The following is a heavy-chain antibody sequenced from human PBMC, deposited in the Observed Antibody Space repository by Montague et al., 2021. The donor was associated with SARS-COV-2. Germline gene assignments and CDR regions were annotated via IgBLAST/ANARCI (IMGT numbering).Heavy chain of an antibody. Sequence: SETLSLTCTVSGGSVSSGSYYWSWIRQPPGKGLEWIGYIYYSGSTNYNPSLKSRVTISVDTSKNQFSLKLSSVTAADTAVYYCGRVILSATSNTFDCWGPGTLVTVSS. CDR2: IYYSGST. V-gene: IGHV4-61*01. CDR3: GRVILSATSNTFDC. J-gene: IGHJ4*02. CDR1: GGSVSSGSYY. D-gene: IGHD2-15*01.